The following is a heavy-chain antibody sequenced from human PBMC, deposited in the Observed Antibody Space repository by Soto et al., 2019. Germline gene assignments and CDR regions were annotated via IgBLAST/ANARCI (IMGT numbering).Heavy chain of an antibody. J-gene: IGHJ6*02. CDR3: ASGRAYYYSMDV. CDR1: GGSITSGGHY. Sequence: QVQLQESGPGLVKPSQTLSLTCTVSGGSITSGGHYWSWIRQHPGKGLEWIGYIYYSGSTYYNPSLKSRLSISLDTSNNQFSLKLSSVTAADTVMYYCASGRAYYYSMDVWGQGTTVTVSS. V-gene: IGHV4-31*03. CDR2: IYYSGST.